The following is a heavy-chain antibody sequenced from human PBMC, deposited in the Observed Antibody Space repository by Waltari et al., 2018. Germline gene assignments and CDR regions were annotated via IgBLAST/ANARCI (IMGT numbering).Heavy chain of an antibody. CDR1: GGSISSYY. V-gene: IGHV4-59*01. CDR2: IYYSGST. CDR3: ARVVAATGNWFDP. Sequence: QVQLQESGPGLVKPSETLSLTCTVSGGSISSYYWSWIRQPPGKGLEWIGYIYYSGSTNYNPSLKSRVTISVDTSKNQFSLKLSSVTAADTAVHYCARVVAATGNWFDPWGQGTLVTVSS. D-gene: IGHD2-15*01. J-gene: IGHJ5*02.